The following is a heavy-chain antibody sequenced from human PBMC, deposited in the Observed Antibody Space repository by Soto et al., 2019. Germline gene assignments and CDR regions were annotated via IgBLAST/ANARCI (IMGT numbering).Heavy chain of an antibody. D-gene: IGHD1-1*01. J-gene: IGHJ4*02. CDR3: VRRLERRSATFDY. CDR1: GFTFSSYG. CDR2: IWYDGSNK. V-gene: IGHV3-33*01. Sequence: QVQLVESGGGVVQPGRSLRLSCAASGFTFSSYGMHWVRQAPGKGLEWVAVIWYDGSNKYYADSVKGRFTISRDNSKNTLYLQMNSLRAEDTAVYYCVRRLERRSATFDYWGQGTLVTVSS.